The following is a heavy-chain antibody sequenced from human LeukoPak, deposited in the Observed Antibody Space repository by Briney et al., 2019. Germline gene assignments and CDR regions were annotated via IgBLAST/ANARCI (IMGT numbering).Heavy chain of an antibody. CDR1: GFTFSRYA. D-gene: IGHD6-19*01. J-gene: IGHJ4*02. CDR2: IGGSDGNT. V-gene: IGHV3-23*01. CDR3: AKDRSGWYYFDY. Sequence: PGGSLRLSCAASGFTFSRYAMSWVRQAPGMGLEWVSAIGGSDGNTYYADSVKGRFTISRDNSKNSLYLQINSLRADDTAVYYCAKDRSGWYYFDYWGQGTLVTVSS.